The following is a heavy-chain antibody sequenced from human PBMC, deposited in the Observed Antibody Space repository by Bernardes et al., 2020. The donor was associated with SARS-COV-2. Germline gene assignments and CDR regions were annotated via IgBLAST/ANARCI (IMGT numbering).Heavy chain of an antibody. Sequence: GGSLRLSCAASGFTFSGYWMTWVRQAPGKGLEWVANIKQDGTDKNYVDSVKGRFTISRDNTENSLYLQLNSLRAEDTAVFYCARLRGGYIDSWGQGTLVTVSS. CDR2: IKQDGTDK. J-gene: IGHJ4*02. CDR1: GFTFSGYW. CDR3: ARLRGGYIDS. V-gene: IGHV3-7*01. D-gene: IGHD3-16*01.